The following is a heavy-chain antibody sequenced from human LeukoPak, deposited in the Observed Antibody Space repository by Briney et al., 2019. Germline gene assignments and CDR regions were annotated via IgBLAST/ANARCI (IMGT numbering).Heavy chain of an antibody. CDR1: GFTFISSG. Sequence: PGGSLRPSCAASGFTFISSGMHWGRQAPGKGLEWVAFIRYDGSNKYYADSVKGRFTISIDNSKNTLYLQMNSLTAEDTAVYYCAKDQGPGSSAVAGYWGQGTLVTVSS. CDR2: IRYDGSNK. V-gene: IGHV3-30*02. D-gene: IGHD6-19*01. J-gene: IGHJ4*02. CDR3: AKDQGPGSSAVAGY.